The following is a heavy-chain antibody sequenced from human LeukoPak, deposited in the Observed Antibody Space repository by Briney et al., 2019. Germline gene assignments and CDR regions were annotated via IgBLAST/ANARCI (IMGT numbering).Heavy chain of an antibody. D-gene: IGHD3-22*01. CDR3: ARGYYDSSGYYWGVFDY. J-gene: IGHJ4*02. Sequence: ETLSLTCAVYGGSFSGYYWSSVRQAPGKGLEWVSVIYSGGSTYYADSVKGRFTISRDNSKNTLYLQMNSLRAEDTAVYYCARGYYDSSGYYWGVFDYWGQGTLVTVSS. CDR1: GGSFSGYY. V-gene: IGHV3-53*01. CDR2: IYSGGST.